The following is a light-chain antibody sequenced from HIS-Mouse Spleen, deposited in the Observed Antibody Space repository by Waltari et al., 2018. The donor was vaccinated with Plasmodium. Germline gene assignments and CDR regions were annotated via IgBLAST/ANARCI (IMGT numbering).Light chain of an antibody. Sequence: SSELTQDPAVSVALGQTVRITCQGDSLRSYYASWYQQKPGHAPVLVIYGKNNRPSGLPDRFSGSSLGNTASLSITGAQAEDEADYYCNSRDSSGNHLVFGGGTKLTVL. J-gene: IGLJ2*01. V-gene: IGLV3-19*01. CDR2: GKN. CDR1: SLRSYY. CDR3: NSRDSSGNHLV.